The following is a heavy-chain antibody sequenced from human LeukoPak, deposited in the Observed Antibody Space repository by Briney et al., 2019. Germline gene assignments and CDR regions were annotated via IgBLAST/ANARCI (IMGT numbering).Heavy chain of an antibody. D-gene: IGHD6-19*01. CDR1: GFTFNSYA. CDR2: ISSSSSYI. CDR3: AREGDFSDDAFDI. J-gene: IGHJ3*02. Sequence: GGSLRLSCAASGFTFNSYAMNWVRQAPGKGLEWVSSISSSSSYIYYADSVKGRFTISRDNAKNSLYLQMNSLRAEDTAVYYCAREGDFSDDAFDIWGQGTMVTVSS. V-gene: IGHV3-21*01.